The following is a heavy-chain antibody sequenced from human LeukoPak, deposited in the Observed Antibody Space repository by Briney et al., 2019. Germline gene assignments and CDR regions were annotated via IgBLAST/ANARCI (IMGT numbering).Heavy chain of an antibody. J-gene: IGHJ4*02. CDR2: INHSGST. V-gene: IGHV4-34*01. CDR1: GGSFSGYY. D-gene: IGHD6-19*01. CDR3: ARGWTAVAAIYDY. Sequence: SETLSLTCAVYGGSFSGYYWSWIRQPPGKGLEWIGEINHSGSTNYNPSLKSRVTISVDTSKNQFSLKLSSVTAADTAVYYCARGWTAVAAIYDYWGQGTLVTVSS.